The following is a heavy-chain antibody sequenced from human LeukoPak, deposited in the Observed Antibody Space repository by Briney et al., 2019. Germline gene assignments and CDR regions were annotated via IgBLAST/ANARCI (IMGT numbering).Heavy chain of an antibody. V-gene: IGHV3-21*01. CDR3: AKVDCSGGSCSRYYFDY. Sequence: PGGSLRLSCAASGFTFSSYSMNWVRQAPGKGLEWVSSISSSSSYIYYADSVKGRFTISRDNSKNTLYLQMNSLRTEDTAVYYCAKVDCSGGSCSRYYFDYWGQGTLVTVSS. D-gene: IGHD2-15*01. J-gene: IGHJ4*02. CDR2: ISSSSSYI. CDR1: GFTFSSYS.